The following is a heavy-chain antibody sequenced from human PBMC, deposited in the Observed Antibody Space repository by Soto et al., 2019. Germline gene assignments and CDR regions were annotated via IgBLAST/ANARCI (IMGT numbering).Heavy chain of an antibody. D-gene: IGHD3-3*01. Sequence: QVQLVESGGGVVQPGRSLRLSCAASGFTFSSYGMHWVRQAPGKGLEWVAVIWYDGSNKYYADSVKGRFTISRDNSKNTLYLQMNSLRAEDTAVYYCAREGVVPAAIRRTYYDFWSGYDPGNNWFDPWGQGTLVTVSS. CDR1: GFTFSSYG. J-gene: IGHJ5*02. V-gene: IGHV3-33*01. CDR2: IWYDGSNK. CDR3: AREGVVPAAIRRTYYDFWSGYDPGNNWFDP.